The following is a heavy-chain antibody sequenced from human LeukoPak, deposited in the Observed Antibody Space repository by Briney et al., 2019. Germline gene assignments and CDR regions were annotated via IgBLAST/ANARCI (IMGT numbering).Heavy chain of an antibody. Sequence: GGSLRLSCAASGFTFSIYWMHWVRQAPGKGLVWVSRINSDGSSTNYADSVKGRFTISRDNAKNTLYLQMNSLKTEDTAVYYCTTESVYSSGWVYYYYYYMDVWGKGTTVTVSS. V-gene: IGHV3-74*01. D-gene: IGHD6-19*01. CDR3: TTESVYSSGWVYYYYYYMDV. J-gene: IGHJ6*03. CDR1: GFTFSIYW. CDR2: INSDGSST.